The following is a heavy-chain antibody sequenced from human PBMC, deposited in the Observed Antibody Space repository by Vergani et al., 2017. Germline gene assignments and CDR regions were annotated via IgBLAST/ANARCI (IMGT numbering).Heavy chain of an antibody. D-gene: IGHD6-6*01. CDR2: ISGSGGST. Sequence: EVQLLESGGGLVQPGGSLRLSCAASGFTFSSSAMSWVRQAPGKGLEWVSAISGSGGSTYYADSVNGRFTSSRDTSKNTQYLQMNSLRAEDTAVYYCAQTSRAGYFYMDVWSKGTTVTVYS. CDR3: AQTSRAGYFYMDV. V-gene: IGHV3-23*01. J-gene: IGHJ6*03. CDR1: GFTFSSSA.